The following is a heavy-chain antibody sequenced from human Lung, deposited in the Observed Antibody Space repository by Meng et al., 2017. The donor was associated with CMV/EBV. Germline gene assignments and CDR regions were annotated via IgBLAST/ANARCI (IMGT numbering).Heavy chain of an antibody. CDR1: GLTVNNNY. D-gene: IGHD2-8*02. Sequence: GGSLRLXCAASGLTVNNNYLTWVRQAPGKGLEWVSVIYSGGSTYYTESVKGRFPISRDNSKNTLYLQMNSLRAEDGAVYYCAKDMYWSQSYHGMDVWGQGXTVTVSS. CDR2: IYSGGST. CDR3: AKDMYWSQSYHGMDV. J-gene: IGHJ6*02. V-gene: IGHV3-66*02.